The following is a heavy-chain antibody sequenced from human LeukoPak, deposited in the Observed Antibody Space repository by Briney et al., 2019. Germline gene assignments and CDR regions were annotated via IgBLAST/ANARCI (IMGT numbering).Heavy chain of an antibody. CDR1: GFTFSSYS. CDR3: ARGRVVPADFFDY. Sequence: PGGSLRLSCAASGFTFSSYSMNWVRQPPGKGLEWVSYISSSSSTIYYADSVKGRFTISRDNAKNSLYLQMSSLRAEDTAVYYCARGRVVPADFFDYWGQGTLVTVSS. CDR2: ISSSSSTI. J-gene: IGHJ4*02. D-gene: IGHD2-2*01. V-gene: IGHV3-48*04.